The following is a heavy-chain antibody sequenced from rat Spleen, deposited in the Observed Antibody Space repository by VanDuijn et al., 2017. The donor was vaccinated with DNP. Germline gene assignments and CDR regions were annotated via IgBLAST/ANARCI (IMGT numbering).Heavy chain of an antibody. CDR2: ISSGGST. J-gene: IGHJ4*01. Sequence: QVQLKESGPGMVQPSQTLSLTCTVSGFSLTDYSVHWVRQPPGKVLEWIAAISSGGSTYYNSALKSRLSISRDTSKSQIFLKMNSLQTEDTAIYYCTTIGTSTLDAWGQGTSVTVSS. CDR1: GFSLTDYS. CDR3: TTIGTSTLDA. D-gene: IGHD1-5*01. V-gene: IGHV2-19*01.